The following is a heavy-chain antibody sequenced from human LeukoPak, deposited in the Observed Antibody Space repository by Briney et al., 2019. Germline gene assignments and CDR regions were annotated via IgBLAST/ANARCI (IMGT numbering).Heavy chain of an antibody. CDR2: MNPNSGNT. J-gene: IGHJ5*02. V-gene: IGHV1-8*03. D-gene: IGHD2-2*03. CDR3: ARCVGYCSSTSCHPWFDP. Sequence: ASVKVSCKASGYTFTSYDINGVRQATGQGLEWMGWMNPNSGNTGYAQKFQGRVTITRNTSISTAYMELSSLRSEDTAVYYCARCVGYCSSTSCHPWFDPWGQGTLVTVSS. CDR1: GYTFTSYD.